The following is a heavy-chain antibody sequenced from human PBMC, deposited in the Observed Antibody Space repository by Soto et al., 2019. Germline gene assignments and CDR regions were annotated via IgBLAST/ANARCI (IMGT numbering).Heavy chain of an antibody. J-gene: IGHJ6*02. CDR2: ISYDGSNK. CDR3: SKDLSDPGGLAV. D-gene: IGHD3-16*01. Sequence: GGSLRLSCAACGFTFSSYGMHWVRQAPGKGLERVAVISYDGSNKYYADSMKGRFTISRDNLKNTLYLQLISLRAEVTAIYYYSKDLSDPGGLAVCGQATPVTVS. V-gene: IGHV3-30*18. CDR1: GFTFSSYG.